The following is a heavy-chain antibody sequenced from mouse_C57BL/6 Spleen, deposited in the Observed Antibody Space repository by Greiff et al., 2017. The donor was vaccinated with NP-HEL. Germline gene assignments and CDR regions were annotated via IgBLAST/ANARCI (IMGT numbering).Heavy chain of an antibody. Sequence: QVQLQQPGAELVKPGASVKLSCKASGYTFTSYWMHWVKQRPGQGLEWIGMIHPNSGSTNYNEKFKSKATLTVDKSSSTAYMQLSSLTSEDSAVYYCARSRYGSRDWYFDVWGTGTTVTVSS. CDR2: IHPNSGST. V-gene: IGHV1-64*01. CDR3: ARSRYGSRDWYFDV. CDR1: GYTFTSYW. J-gene: IGHJ1*03. D-gene: IGHD1-1*01.